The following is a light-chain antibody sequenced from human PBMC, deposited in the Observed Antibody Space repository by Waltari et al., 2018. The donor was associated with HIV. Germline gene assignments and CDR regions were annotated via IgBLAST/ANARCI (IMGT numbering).Light chain of an antibody. V-gene: IGLV1-47*01. J-gene: IGLJ2*01. CDR2: RND. CDR1: SSNIGSYY. Sequence: QSVLTQPPSASGTPGQRVTISCSGSSSNIGSYYVYWYQQLPGTAPKLLIYRNDQRPSGVPDRFSGSKSGTSASLAISGLRSEDEADYYCAAWTDRLSGVVFGGGTKLSVL. CDR3: AAWTDRLSGVV.